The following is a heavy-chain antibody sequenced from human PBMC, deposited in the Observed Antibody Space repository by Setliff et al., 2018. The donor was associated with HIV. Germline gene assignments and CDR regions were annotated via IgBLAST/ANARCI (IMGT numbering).Heavy chain of an antibody. Sequence: PSETLSLTCTVSGGSISGHYWSWIRQTPGKGLEWIGSIHYSGSNVNNPSLKSRITMSLDASKNQFSLKLNSVTAADTAVYYCERLLSRGYYEGAFDIWGQGTMVTVSS. CDR2: IHYSGSN. CDR3: ERLLSRGYYEGAFDI. D-gene: IGHD3-22*01. J-gene: IGHJ3*02. CDR1: GGSISGHY. V-gene: IGHV4-59*11.